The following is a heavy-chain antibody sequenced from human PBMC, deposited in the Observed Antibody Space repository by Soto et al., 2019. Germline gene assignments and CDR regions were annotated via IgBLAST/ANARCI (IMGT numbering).Heavy chain of an antibody. CDR3: ARRKSRGIDY. D-gene: IGHD3-16*01. CDR2: INHRGST. V-gene: IGHV4-34*01. Sequence: QVQLQQWGAGLLKPSETLSLTCAVYGGSFSGYYWSWIRQPPGKGLEWIGEINHRGSTNYNPSLKSRVTISVDTSKNQFSLKLSSVTAADTAVYYCARRKSRGIDYWGQGTLVTVSS. J-gene: IGHJ4*02. CDR1: GGSFSGYY.